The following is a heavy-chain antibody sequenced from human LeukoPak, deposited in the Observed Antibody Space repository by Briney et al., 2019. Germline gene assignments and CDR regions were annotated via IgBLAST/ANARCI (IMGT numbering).Heavy chain of an antibody. Sequence: SETLSLTCNVSGDSIGAYYWSWIRQPAGKGLEWIGRVYKSMYSGGSTDYNPSLKSRVTMSVDTSKNQLSLKLSSLTAADTAVYYCVRDPTTVTTFFDLWGQGTLVTVSS. D-gene: IGHD4-17*01. CDR3: VRDPTTVTTFFDL. CDR2: VYKSMYSGGST. J-gene: IGHJ5*01. V-gene: IGHV4-4*07. CDR1: GDSIGAYY.